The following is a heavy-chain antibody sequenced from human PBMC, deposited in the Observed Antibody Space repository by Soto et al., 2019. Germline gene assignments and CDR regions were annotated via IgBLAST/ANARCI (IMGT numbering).Heavy chain of an antibody. V-gene: IGHV3-30*03. D-gene: IGHD6-6*01. J-gene: IGHJ6*02. Sequence: QVQLVESGGGVVQPGRSLRLSCAASGFTFSSYGMHWVRQAPGKGLEWVAVISYDGSNKYYADSVKGRFTISRDNSKNTLYLQMNSLRAEDTAVYYCAREWKRGSSSLSVYYYYGMDVWGQGTTVTVSS. CDR2: ISYDGSNK. CDR3: AREWKRGSSSLSVYYYYGMDV. CDR1: GFTFSSYG.